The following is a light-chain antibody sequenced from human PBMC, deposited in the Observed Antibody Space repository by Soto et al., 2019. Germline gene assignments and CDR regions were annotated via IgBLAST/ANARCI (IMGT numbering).Light chain of an antibody. J-gene: IGLJ2*01. Sequence: QSALTQPASVSGSPGQSITISCTGTSSDVGSYNLVSWYQQHPGKAPKLMIYEGSKRPSGVSNRFSGSKSGNTASLTISGLPAEDGGYYYRLSYAGSNNFEGFGGRTQPTGL. CDR3: LSYAGSNNFEG. CDR1: SSDVGSYNL. CDR2: EGS. V-gene: IGLV2-23*03.